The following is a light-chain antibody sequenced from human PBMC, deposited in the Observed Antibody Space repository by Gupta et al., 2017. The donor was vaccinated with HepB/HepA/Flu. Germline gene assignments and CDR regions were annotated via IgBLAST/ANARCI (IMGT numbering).Light chain of an antibody. Sequence: EIVLTQSPATLSLSPGERATLSCRASQSVSSYLGWYQQKPGQAPRLLIYDASNRATGIPARCSGSGSGTDFTLTISSLEPEDVAVYYCQQRANGLTFGGGTKVEIK. J-gene: IGKJ4*01. CDR3: QQRANGLT. V-gene: IGKV3-11*01. CDR1: QSVSSY. CDR2: DAS.